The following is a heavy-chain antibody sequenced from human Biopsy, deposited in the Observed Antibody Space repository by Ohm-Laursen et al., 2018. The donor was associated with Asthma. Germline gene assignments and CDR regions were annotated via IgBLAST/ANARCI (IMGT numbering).Heavy chain of an antibody. CDR3: AKRRGYSGHDNDY. V-gene: IGHV3-30*18. J-gene: IGHJ4*02. D-gene: IGHD5-12*01. CDR2: ISYDGNHK. CDR1: GFSLSDYY. Sequence: SLRLSCTASGFSLSDYYMSWIRQAPGKGLEWVAVISYDGNHKFYEDSVKGRFTISRDNSKNTLYLQMNSLRTEGTAVYYCAKRRGYSGHDNDYWGQGTLVIVSS.